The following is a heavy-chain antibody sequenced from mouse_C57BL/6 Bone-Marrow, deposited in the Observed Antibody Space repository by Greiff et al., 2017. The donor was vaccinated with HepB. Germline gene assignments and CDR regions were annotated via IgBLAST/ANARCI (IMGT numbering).Heavy chain of an antibody. V-gene: IGHV5-17*01. CDR2: ISSGSSTI. CDR3: ARPHYGNFYWYFDV. Sequence: EVQRVESGGGLVKPGGSLKLSCAAPGFTFSDYGMHWVRQAPEKGLEWVAYISSGSSTIYYADTVKGRFTISRDNAKNTLFLQMTSLRSEDTAMYYCARPHYGNFYWYFDVWGTGTTVTVSS. D-gene: IGHD2-1*01. CDR1: GFTFSDYG. J-gene: IGHJ1*03.